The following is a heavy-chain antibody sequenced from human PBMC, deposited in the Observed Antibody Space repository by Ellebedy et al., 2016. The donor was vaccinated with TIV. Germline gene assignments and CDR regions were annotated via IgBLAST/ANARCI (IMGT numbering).Heavy chain of an antibody. V-gene: IGHV1-2*04. CDR3: ARVGRTYCTNGVCRPFDAFDI. J-gene: IGHJ3*02. CDR2: INPNSGGT. Sequence: AASVKVSCKASGYTFTGYYMHWVRQAPGQGLEWMGWINPNSGGTNYAQKFQGWVTMTRDTSISTAYMELSRLRSDDTAVYYCARVGRTYCTNGVCRPFDAFDIWGQGTMVTVSS. CDR1: GYTFTGYY. D-gene: IGHD2-8*01.